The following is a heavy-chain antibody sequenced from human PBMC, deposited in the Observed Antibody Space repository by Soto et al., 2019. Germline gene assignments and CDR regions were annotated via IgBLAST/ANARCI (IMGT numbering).Heavy chain of an antibody. CDR1: GGSFSGYY. D-gene: IGHD6-13*01. J-gene: IGHJ4*02. Sequence: QVRLQQWGAGLLKPSETLSLTCAVYGGSFSGYYWSWIRQPPGKGLEWIGEINHSGSTNYNPSLKSRVTISVDTSKNQFSLKLSSVTAADTAVYYCANSRIAAAGRNFDYWGQGTLVTVSS. V-gene: IGHV4-34*01. CDR3: ANSRIAAAGRNFDY. CDR2: INHSGST.